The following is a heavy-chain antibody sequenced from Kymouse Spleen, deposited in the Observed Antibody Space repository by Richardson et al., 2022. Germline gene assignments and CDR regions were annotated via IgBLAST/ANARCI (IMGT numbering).Heavy chain of an antibody. CDR2: INHSGST. D-gene: IGHD6-13*01. Sequence: QVQLQQWGAGLLKPSETLSLTCAVYGGSFSGYYWSWIRQPPGKGLEWIGEINHSGSTNYNPSLKSRVTISVDTSKNQFSLKLSSVTAADTAVYYCARGRIAAAVADAFDIWGQGTMVTVSS. CDR1: GGSFSGYY. J-gene: IGHJ3*02. CDR3: ARGRIAAAVADAFDI. V-gene: IGHV4-34*01.